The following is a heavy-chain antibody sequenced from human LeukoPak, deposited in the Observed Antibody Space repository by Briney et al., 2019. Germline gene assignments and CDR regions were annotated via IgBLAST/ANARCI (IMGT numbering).Heavy chain of an antibody. D-gene: IGHD3-22*01. CDR2: ISSSSSYI. V-gene: IGHV3-21*01. CDR3: AREASSVDYESSGYFPTFLFDY. Sequence: GGSLRLSCAASGFTFSSYSMNWVRQAPGKGLEWVSSISSSSSYIYYADSVKGRFTISRDNAKNSLYLQMNSLRAEDTAVYYCAREASSVDYESSGYFPTFLFDYWGQGTLVTVSS. J-gene: IGHJ4*02. CDR1: GFTFSSYS.